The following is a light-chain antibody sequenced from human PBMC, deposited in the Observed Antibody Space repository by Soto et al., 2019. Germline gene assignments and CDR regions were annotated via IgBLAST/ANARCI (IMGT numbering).Light chain of an antibody. V-gene: IGKV3-20*01. Sequence: EIVLTQSPGTLSLSPGERATLSCRASQSVRSTFLAWYQQKPGQAPRLLISGASSRATGIPDRFSGSGSGTDFHLTISRLEPEDFAVYYCHHYGTSWTFGQGTKVEI. CDR2: GAS. CDR1: QSVRSTF. J-gene: IGKJ1*01. CDR3: HHYGTSWT.